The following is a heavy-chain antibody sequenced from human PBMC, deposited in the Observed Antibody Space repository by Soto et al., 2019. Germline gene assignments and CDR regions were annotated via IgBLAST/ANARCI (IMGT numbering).Heavy chain of an antibody. Sequence: QITLKESGPALVKPTQTLTLTCTFSGFSLSTSGVGVGWIRQPPGKALEWLALIYWDDDKRYRPSLKSRLTITNDTSKNQEVLTMTNMDPVDTATYYCAHRPDSGWRFDYWGQGTLVTVSS. V-gene: IGHV2-5*02. J-gene: IGHJ4*02. CDR2: IYWDDDK. D-gene: IGHD6-19*01. CDR3: AHRPDSGWRFDY. CDR1: GFSLSTSGVG.